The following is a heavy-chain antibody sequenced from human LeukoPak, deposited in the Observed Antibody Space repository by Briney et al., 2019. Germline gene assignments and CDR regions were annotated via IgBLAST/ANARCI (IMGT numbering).Heavy chain of an antibody. CDR3: ARGLQVPAAFLYYYYYMDV. D-gene: IGHD2-2*01. J-gene: IGHJ6*03. Sequence: SETLSLTCTVSGGSISSHYWSWIRQPPGKGLEWIGYIYYSGSTNYNPSLQSRVTISVDTSKNQFSLKLSSVTAADTAVYYCARGLQVPAAFLYYYYYMDVWDKGTTVTVSS. V-gene: IGHV4-59*11. CDR1: GGSISSHY. CDR2: IYYSGST.